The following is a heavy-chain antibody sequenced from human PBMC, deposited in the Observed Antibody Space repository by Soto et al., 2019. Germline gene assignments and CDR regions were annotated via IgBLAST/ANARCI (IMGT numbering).Heavy chain of an antibody. V-gene: IGHV3-74*01. CDR1: GFTFSPYW. Sequence: GGSLRLSCTASGFTFSPYWIHWVRQAPGKGLEWVSRINRDGSTINYAESVKGRLTISRDNAKNTVYVQMNSLRAEDTAVYFCARDTSYGMDVWGQGTTVTVSS. CDR3: ARDTSYGMDV. CDR2: INRDGSTI. J-gene: IGHJ6*02.